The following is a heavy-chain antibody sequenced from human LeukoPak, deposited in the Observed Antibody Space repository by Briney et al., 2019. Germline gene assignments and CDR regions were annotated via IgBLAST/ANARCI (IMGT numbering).Heavy chain of an antibody. CDR1: GFTVSTKY. Sequence: PGGSLRLSCAASGFTVSTKYMNWVRQAPGKGLEWVSIIYSGGDTYYADPVKGRFTISRDNSKNTLSLQMNSLRAEDTAVYYCARVGDHYHWYFDLWGRGTLVSVSS. D-gene: IGHD3-10*01. CDR2: IYSGGDT. J-gene: IGHJ2*01. CDR3: ARVGDHYHWYFDL. V-gene: IGHV3-53*01.